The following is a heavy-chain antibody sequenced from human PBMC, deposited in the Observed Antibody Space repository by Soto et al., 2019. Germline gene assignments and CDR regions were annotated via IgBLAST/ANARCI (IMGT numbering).Heavy chain of an antibody. CDR2: ISYDGSNK. CDR1: GFTFSSYG. V-gene: IGHV3-30*18. CDR3: AKWTEHLAPRGNWFVS. J-gene: IGHJ5*01. Sequence: PVGSLRLSCAASGFTFSSYGMHWVRQAPGKGLEWVAVISYDGSNKYYAGSVKGRFTISRDNSKNTLYLQMNSLRAEDTAVYYCAKWTEHLAPRGNWFVSSGQGRLVT. D-gene: IGHD3-10*01.